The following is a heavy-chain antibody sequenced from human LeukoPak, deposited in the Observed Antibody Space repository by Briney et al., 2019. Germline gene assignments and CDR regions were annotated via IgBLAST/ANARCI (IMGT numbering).Heavy chain of an antibody. CDR2: ISGSGGST. Sequence: GGSLRLSCAASGFTFSSYAMSWVRQAPGKGLEWVPAISGSGGSTYYADSVKGRFTISRDNSKNTLYLQMNSLRAEDTAVYYCAKGRYCSSTSCYEAGGDYWGQGTLVTVSS. D-gene: IGHD2-2*01. J-gene: IGHJ4*02. V-gene: IGHV3-23*01. CDR1: GFTFSSYA. CDR3: AKGRYCSSTSCYEAGGDY.